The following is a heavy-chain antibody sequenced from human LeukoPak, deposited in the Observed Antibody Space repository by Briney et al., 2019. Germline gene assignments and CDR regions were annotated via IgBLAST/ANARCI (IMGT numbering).Heavy chain of an antibody. CDR1: GGSISSSSYY. D-gene: IGHD1-26*01. J-gene: IGHJ4*02. V-gene: IGHV4-39*07. CDR3: ARGHSGTYGNSFDY. Sequence: SETLSLTCTVSGGSISSSSYYWGWIRQPPGKGLEWIGSIYYSGSTYYNPSLKSRVTISVDTSKNQFSLHLNSVNAADTAIYYCARGHSGTYGNSFDYWGQGTLVTVSS. CDR2: IYYSGST.